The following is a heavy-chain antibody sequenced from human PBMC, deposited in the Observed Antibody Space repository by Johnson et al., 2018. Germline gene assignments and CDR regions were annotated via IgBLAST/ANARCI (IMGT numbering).Heavy chain of an antibody. CDR2: VQQDATEK. Sequence: VQLVQSGGGLVQPGGSLRLSCGASGFTFSSYWMTWVRQAPGKGLEWVANVQQDATEKYYVDSVKGRFTISRDNAKNSLYLQMNSLRVEDTAVYYVATESDGDSAFDLWGQGTMVTVSS. CDR3: ATESDGDSAFDL. CDR1: GFTFSSYW. V-gene: IGHV3-7*04. J-gene: IGHJ3*01. D-gene: IGHD7-27*01.